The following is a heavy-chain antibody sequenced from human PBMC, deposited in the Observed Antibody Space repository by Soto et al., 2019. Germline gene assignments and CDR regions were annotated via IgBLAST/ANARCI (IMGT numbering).Heavy chain of an antibody. V-gene: IGHV3-30-3*01. J-gene: IGHJ4*02. CDR1: GFSFSHFA. D-gene: IGHD2-8*02. CDR2: ISFNPTNG. CDR3: ARDRGSGYCTGGLCYLGLDH. Sequence: RGSLIIGCAACGFSFSHFAMRWVRQAPGNGPERISVISFNPTNGFFADSVKGRFSISRDNSANRLYLQMTNLRPEDTAIYYCARDRGSGYCTGGLCYLGLDHWGQGNPVTGSS.